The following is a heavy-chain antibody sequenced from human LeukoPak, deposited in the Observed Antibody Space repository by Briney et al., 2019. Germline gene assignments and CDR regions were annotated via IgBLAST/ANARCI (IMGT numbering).Heavy chain of an antibody. CDR2: IYYSGST. Sequence: SQTLSLTCTVSGGSISSGGYYWTWIRQHPGKGLESIGHIYYSGSTYYNPSLKSRATISVDTSKNQFALKLSSMTAADTAVYYCASKYYGSGTYRYWGQGAMVTVSS. CDR1: GGSISSGGYY. D-gene: IGHD3-10*01. V-gene: IGHV4-31*03. CDR3: ASKYYGSGTYRY. J-gene: IGHJ4*02.